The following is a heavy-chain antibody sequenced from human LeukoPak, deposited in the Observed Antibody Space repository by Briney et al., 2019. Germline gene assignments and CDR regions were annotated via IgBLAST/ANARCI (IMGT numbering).Heavy chain of an antibody. J-gene: IGHJ3*02. CDR2: IYYSGST. CDR1: GGSISSYY. CDR3: ASHLARDTGYFVTFDM. V-gene: IGHV4-59*08. Sequence: SETLSLTCTVSGGSISSYYWSWIRQPPGKGLEWIGYIYYSGSTNYNPSLKSRVTISVDTSKNQFSLKLSSVTAPDAAVYYCASHLARDTGYFVTFDMWGQGTMVTVSS. D-gene: IGHD3-22*01.